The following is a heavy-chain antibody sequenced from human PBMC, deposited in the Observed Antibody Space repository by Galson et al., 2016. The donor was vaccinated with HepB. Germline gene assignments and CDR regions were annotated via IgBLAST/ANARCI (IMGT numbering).Heavy chain of an antibody. CDR2: INADNGNT. V-gene: IGHV1-3*01. CDR3: ARDWYSGYRGSDTCYRHYYYGMDV. Sequence: SVKVSCKASGYIFNNYVIHWVRQAPGQRPEWVGWINADNGNTKYSQRFQDRVTITRDTSANTAYMELSSLRSEDTAVYYCARDWYSGYRGSDTCYRHYYYGMDVWGQGTTVTVSA. D-gene: IGHD2-21*02. J-gene: IGHJ6*01. CDR1: GYIFNNYV.